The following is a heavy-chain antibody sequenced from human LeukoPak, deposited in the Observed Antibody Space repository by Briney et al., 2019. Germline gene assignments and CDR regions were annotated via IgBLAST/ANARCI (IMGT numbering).Heavy chain of an antibody. J-gene: IGHJ4*02. CDR1: GFTFSSYA. Sequence: GGSLRLSCAASGFTFSSYAMHWVRQAPGKGLEWVAVISYDGSNKYYADSVKGRFTISRDNSKNTLYLQMNSLRAEDTAVYYCAKEFYGSGSLGYWGQGTLVTVSS. V-gene: IGHV3-30-3*01. D-gene: IGHD3-10*01. CDR2: ISYDGSNK. CDR3: AKEFYGSGSLGY.